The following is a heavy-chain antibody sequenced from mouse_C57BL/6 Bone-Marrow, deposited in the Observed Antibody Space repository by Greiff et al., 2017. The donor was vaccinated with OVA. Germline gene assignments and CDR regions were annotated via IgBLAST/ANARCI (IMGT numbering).Heavy chain of an antibody. CDR1: GYAFSSSW. J-gene: IGHJ4*01. CDR2: IYPGDGDT. D-gene: IGHD2-1*01. Sequence: QVQLQQSGPELVKPGASVKISCKASGYAFSSSWMNWVKQRPGKGLEWIGRIYPGDGDTNYNGKFKGKATLTADKSSSTAYMQLSSLTSEDSAVYFCASYGNYVGDYWGQGTSVTVSS. V-gene: IGHV1-82*01. CDR3: ASYGNYVGDY.